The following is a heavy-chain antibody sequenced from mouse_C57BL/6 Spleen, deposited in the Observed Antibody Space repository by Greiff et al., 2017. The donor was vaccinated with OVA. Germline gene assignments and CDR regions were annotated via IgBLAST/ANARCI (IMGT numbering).Heavy chain of an antibody. Sequence: QVQLQQSGAELVRPGASVTLSCKASGYTFTDYEMHWVKQTPVHGLEWIGAIDPDTGGTAYNQKFKGKAILTADKSSSTAYMELRSLTSEDSAVYYCTRERGSYWYFDVWGTGTTVTVSS. CDR3: TRERGSYWYFDV. V-gene: IGHV1-15*01. J-gene: IGHJ1*03. D-gene: IGHD1-1*01. CDR1: GYTFTDYE. CDR2: IDPDTGGT.